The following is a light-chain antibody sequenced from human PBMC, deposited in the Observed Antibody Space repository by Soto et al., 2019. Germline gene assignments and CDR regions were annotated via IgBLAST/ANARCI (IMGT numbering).Light chain of an antibody. CDR3: LLSYSGARPL. CDR2: DTS. CDR1: TGAVTSGHY. J-gene: IGLJ2*01. V-gene: IGLV7-46*01. Sequence: QAVVTQEPSLTVSPGGTVTLTCGSSTGAVTSGHYPYWFQQKPGQAPRTLIYDTSNKRSWTPARFSGSLLGGKAALTLSGAQPEDEAEYYCLLSYSGARPLFGGGTQLTVL.